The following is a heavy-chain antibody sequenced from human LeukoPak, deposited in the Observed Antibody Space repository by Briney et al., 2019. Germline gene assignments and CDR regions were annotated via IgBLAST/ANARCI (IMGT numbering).Heavy chain of an antibody. CDR2: IYYSGNT. Sequence: PSETLSLTCTVSGGSINSYYWSWIRQPPGKGLEYIGHIYYSGNTDYNPSLKSRVTISVDTSKNQFSLKLSSVTAADTAVYYCARRGSYPQNDAFDIWGQGAMVTVSS. V-gene: IGHV4-59*08. CDR1: GGSINSYY. J-gene: IGHJ3*02. CDR3: ARRGSYPQNDAFDI.